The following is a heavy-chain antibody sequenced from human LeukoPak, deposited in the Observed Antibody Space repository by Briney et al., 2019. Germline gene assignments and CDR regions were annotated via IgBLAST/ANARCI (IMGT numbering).Heavy chain of an antibody. CDR2: IYWNDDK. D-gene: IGHD6-13*01. Sequence: ESGPTPVNPTQTLTLTCTFSGFSLSTSGVGVGWIRQPPGKALEWLALIYWNDDKRYSPSLKSRLTITKDTSKNQVVLTMTNMDPVDTATYYCAHTPGGYSSSWPFDYWGQGTLVTVSS. J-gene: IGHJ4*02. CDR3: AHTPGGYSSSWPFDY. CDR1: GFSLSTSGVG. V-gene: IGHV2-5*01.